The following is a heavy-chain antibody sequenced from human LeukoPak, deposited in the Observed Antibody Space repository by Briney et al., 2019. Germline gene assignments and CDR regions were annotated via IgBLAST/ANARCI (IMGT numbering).Heavy chain of an antibody. CDR1: GGPFSRYA. Sequence: GASVKVSCKVSGGPFSRYAISWVRQAPGQGLEWMGGILPSFGTANYAQKFQVRVTITADESTGTAYMELSSLRSEDTAVYYCARVFRGLLGGSYYYFDSRGQGTLVAVSS. V-gene: IGHV1-69*13. CDR3: ARVFRGLLGGSYYYFDS. D-gene: IGHD3-10*01. J-gene: IGHJ4*02. CDR2: ILPSFGTA.